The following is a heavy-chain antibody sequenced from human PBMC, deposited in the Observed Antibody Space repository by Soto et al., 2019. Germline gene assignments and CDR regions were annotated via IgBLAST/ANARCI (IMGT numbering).Heavy chain of an antibody. Sequence: EVQLLESGGGLVQRGGSLRLSCAASGFTFRNYDMHWVRQATGKGLEWVSGIGSVGDTYYPGSVKGRFTISRENAKNSLYLQMNSLRAGDTAVYYCARGYYSGSGSYLFDYWGQGTLVTVSS. CDR2: IGSVGDT. V-gene: IGHV3-13*01. CDR1: GFTFRNYD. J-gene: IGHJ4*02. CDR3: ARGYYSGSGSYLFDY. D-gene: IGHD3-10*01.